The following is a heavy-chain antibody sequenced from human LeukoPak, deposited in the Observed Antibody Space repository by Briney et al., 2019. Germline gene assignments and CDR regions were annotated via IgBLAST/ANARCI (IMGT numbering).Heavy chain of an antibody. CDR1: GFTFSIHG. CDR2: ITGSGGST. CDR3: AKDFSSGSRRAY. Sequence: GGSLRLSCAASGFTFSIHGMNWVRQGPGKGLEWVSGITGSGGSTYYADSVKGRFTISRDNSKNTLYLQMNSLRAEDTGVYYCAKDFSSGSRRAYWGQGTLVTVSS. D-gene: IGHD6-19*01. V-gene: IGHV3-23*01. J-gene: IGHJ4*02.